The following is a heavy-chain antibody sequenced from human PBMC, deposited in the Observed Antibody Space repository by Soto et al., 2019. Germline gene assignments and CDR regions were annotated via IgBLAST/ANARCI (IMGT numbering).Heavy chain of an antibody. CDR2: IKRDGIER. CDR3: ARVRQERVREQVYDV. V-gene: IGHV3-7*01. J-gene: IGHJ3*01. Sequence: EMQLVESGGGLVQPGGSLRLSCAASGFTFSNYWMTWVRQAPGKGLQWVANIKRDGIERHYVDSVKGRFTVARDNAKDSLYLQIDSLRGEDTAVYYCARVRQERVREQVYDVWGQGNMVTVAA. CDR1: GFTFSNYW. D-gene: IGHD6-13*01.